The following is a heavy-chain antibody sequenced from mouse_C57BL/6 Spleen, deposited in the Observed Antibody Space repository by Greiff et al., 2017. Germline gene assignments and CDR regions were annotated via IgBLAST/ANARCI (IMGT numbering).Heavy chain of an antibody. CDR2: IYPGDGDT. J-gene: IGHJ2*01. Sequence: VQLQQSGPELVKPGASVKLSCKASGYAFSSSWMNWVKQRPGQGLEWIGRIYPGDGDTNYNGKFKGKATLTADKSSSTAYMHLNSLTSEDSAVYFCASSCYGSSPYYFDYWGQGTTLTVSS. V-gene: IGHV1-82*01. D-gene: IGHD1-1*01. CDR3: ASSCYGSSPYYFDY. CDR1: GYAFSSSW.